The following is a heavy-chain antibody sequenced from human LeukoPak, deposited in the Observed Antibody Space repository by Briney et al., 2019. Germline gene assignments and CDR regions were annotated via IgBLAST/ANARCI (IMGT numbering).Heavy chain of an antibody. Sequence: GGSLRLSCAASGFTFSSYSMNWVRQAPGKGLEWVSYISSSSSTIYYADSVKGRFTISRDNAKNSLYLQMNSLRAEDTAVYYCARDALLWTYYFDYWGQGTLVTVSS. D-gene: IGHD3/OR15-3a*01. J-gene: IGHJ4*02. CDR3: ARDALLWTYYFDY. V-gene: IGHV3-48*01. CDR1: GFTFSSYS. CDR2: ISSSSSTI.